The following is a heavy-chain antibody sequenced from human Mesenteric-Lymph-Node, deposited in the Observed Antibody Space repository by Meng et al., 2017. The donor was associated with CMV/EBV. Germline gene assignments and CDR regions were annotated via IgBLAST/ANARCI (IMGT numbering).Heavy chain of an antibody. CDR3: ARTTMKEAFDI. CDR1: GDSISSGHY. J-gene: IGHJ3*02. CDR2: VHHSGSRFESGST. D-gene: IGHD3-22*01. Sequence: SETLSLTCSVSGDSISSGHYWAWIRQPPGKGLEWIGSVHHSGSRFESGSTYYSPSLKSRVAIFVDTSKNQFSLEMNFVTAADTAVYYCARTTMKEAFDIWGQGTMVTVSS. V-gene: IGHV4-38-2*02.